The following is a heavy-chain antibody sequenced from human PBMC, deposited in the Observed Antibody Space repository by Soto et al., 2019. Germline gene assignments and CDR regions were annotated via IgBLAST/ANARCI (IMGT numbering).Heavy chain of an antibody. J-gene: IGHJ4*02. CDR3: ARRSSGWYFDY. CDR1: GFTFSSYA. V-gene: IGHV3-23*01. D-gene: IGHD6-19*01. Sequence: EVQLLESGGGLVQPGGSLRLSCAASGFTFSSYAMNWVRQAPGKGLEWVSVISGSGGSTYYADSVKGRFTISRDNSKNTLYLQMSSLGAEDTAVYYCARRSSGWYFDYWGQGTLVTVSS. CDR2: ISGSGGST.